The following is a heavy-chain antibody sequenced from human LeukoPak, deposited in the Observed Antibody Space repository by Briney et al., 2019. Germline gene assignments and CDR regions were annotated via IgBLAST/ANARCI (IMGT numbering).Heavy chain of an antibody. CDR1: GFTFSSYG. D-gene: IGHD4-17*01. J-gene: IGHJ4*02. CDR2: IWYDGSNK. Sequence: GGSLRLSCAASGFTFSSYGMHWVRQAPGKGLEWVAVIWYDGSNKYYADSVKGRFTISRDNSKNTLYLQMNSLRAEDTAVYYCARGADDYGDYENFDYWGQGTPVTVPS. V-gene: IGHV3-33*01. CDR3: ARGADDYGDYENFDY.